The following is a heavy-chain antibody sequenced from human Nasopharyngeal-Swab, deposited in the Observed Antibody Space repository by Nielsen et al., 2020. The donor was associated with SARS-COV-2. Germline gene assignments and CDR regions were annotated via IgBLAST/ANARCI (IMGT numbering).Heavy chain of an antibody. CDR3: ARLIAAPRGNWFDP. CDR2: INTNTGNP. Sequence: WVRQAPGQGLEWMGWINTNTGNPTYAQGFTGRFVFSLDTSVSTAYLQISSLKAEDTAVYYCARLIAAPRGNWFDPWGQGTLVTSPQ. D-gene: IGHD6-6*01. J-gene: IGHJ5*02. V-gene: IGHV7-4-1*02.